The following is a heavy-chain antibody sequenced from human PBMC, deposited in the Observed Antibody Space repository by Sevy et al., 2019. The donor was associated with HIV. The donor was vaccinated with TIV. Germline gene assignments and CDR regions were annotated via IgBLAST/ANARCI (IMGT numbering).Heavy chain of an antibody. Sequence: SETLSLTCAVSAGSISSGGYSWSWIRQPPGKGLEWIGYIYHSGSTYYNPSLKSRVTISVDRSKNQFSLKLSSVTAADTAVYYCARARVNFDWSLTKEYYFDYWGQGTLVTVSS. J-gene: IGHJ4*02. CDR1: AGSISSGGYS. CDR3: ARARVNFDWSLTKEYYFDY. D-gene: IGHD3-9*01. V-gene: IGHV4-30-2*01. CDR2: IYHSGST.